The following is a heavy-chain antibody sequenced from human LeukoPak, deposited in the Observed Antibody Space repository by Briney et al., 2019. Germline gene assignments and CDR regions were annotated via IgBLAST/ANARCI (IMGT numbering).Heavy chain of an antibody. CDR3: ASMVRGAPPDY. CDR1: GGSISSGGYY. D-gene: IGHD3-10*01. V-gene: IGHV4-31*03. Sequence: PSETLSLTCTVSGGSISSGGYYWSWIRQHPGTGLEWLGYIYYSGSTYYNPSLKSRVTISVDTSKNQFSLKLSSVTAADTAVYYCASMVRGAPPDYWGQGTLVTVSS. CDR2: IYYSGST. J-gene: IGHJ4*02.